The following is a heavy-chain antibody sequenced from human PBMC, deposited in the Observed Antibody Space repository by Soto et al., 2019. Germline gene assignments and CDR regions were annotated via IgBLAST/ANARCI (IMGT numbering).Heavy chain of an antibody. V-gene: IGHV1-69*01. J-gene: IGHJ6*02. Sequence: QVQLVQSGAEVKKPGSSVKVSCKASGGTFSSYAISWVRQAPGQGLEWMGGIIPIFGTANYAQKFQGRVTITADESTSTAYMELSSLRSEDTAVYYRARDADGVVAATPYAHYGMDVWGQGTTVTVSS. CDR1: GGTFSSYA. CDR2: IIPIFGTA. D-gene: IGHD2-15*01. CDR3: ARDADGVVAATPYAHYGMDV.